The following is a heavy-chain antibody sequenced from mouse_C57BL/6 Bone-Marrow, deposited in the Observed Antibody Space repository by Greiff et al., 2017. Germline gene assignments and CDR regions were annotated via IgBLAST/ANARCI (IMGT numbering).Heavy chain of an antibody. Sequence: VQLQQSGAELVRPGTSVKVSCKASGYAFTNYLIEWVKQRPGQGLEWIGVINPGSGGTNYNEKFKGKATLPADKSSSTAYMQLSSLTSEDSAVYFCARYCGSRGAWFAYWGQGTLVTVSA. J-gene: IGHJ3*01. D-gene: IGHD1-1*01. V-gene: IGHV1-54*01. CDR1: GYAFTNYL. CDR2: INPGSGGT. CDR3: ARYCGSRGAWFAY.